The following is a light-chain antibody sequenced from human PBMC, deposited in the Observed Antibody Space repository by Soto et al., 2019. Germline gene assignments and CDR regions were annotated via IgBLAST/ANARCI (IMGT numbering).Light chain of an antibody. CDR1: ESVHRN. CDR2: YAS. Sequence: EMVMTQSPATLSVSPGERVTLSCRAIESVHRNLAWYQQKPGQGPSLLIYYASTRATGVPDRITGSGSGTEFILTISRLQSEDSALYHCQQYSNLPPTFGPGTKVEIK. V-gene: IGKV3-15*01. J-gene: IGKJ3*01. CDR3: QQYSNLPPT.